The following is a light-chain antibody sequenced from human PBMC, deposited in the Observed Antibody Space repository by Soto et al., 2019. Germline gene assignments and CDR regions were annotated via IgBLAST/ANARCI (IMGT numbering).Light chain of an antibody. CDR2: EDY. Sequence: QSALTQPASVSGSPGQSITISCSGSSSDVGSYNLVSWYQQHPGKAPKLIIYEDYKRPSGVSNRFSGSKSGNTASLTIAGLQAEDEADYYCCSYDGGNFWLFGGGTKVTVL. V-gene: IGLV2-23*01. CDR1: SSDVGSYNL. J-gene: IGLJ3*02. CDR3: CSYDGGNFWL.